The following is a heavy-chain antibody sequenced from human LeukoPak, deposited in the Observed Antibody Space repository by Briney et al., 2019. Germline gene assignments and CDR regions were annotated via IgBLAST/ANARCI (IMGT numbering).Heavy chain of an antibody. CDR2: IIPIFGTA. Sequence: SVKVSCKASGYTFTSYGISWVRQAPGQGLEWMGGIIPIFGTANYAQKFQGRVTITTDESTSTAYMELSSLRSEDTAVYYCARSVHLMVYATYNWFDPWGQGTLVTVSS. CDR3: ARSVHLMVYATYNWFDP. D-gene: IGHD2-8*01. J-gene: IGHJ5*02. CDR1: GYTFTSYG. V-gene: IGHV1-69*05.